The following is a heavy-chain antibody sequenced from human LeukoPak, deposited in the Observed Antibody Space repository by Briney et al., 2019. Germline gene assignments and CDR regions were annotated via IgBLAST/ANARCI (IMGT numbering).Heavy chain of an antibody. CDR2: ISGSGGST. J-gene: IGHJ4*02. CDR1: GFIFSRYA. V-gene: IGHV3-23*01. Sequence: GGSLRLSCAASGFIFSRYAMTWVRQAPGKGLEWVSSISGSGGSTYYADSVKGRFTISRDNVKNSLYLQMNSLGDEDTAVYYCARDRRYDALTGYYNYYFDYWGLGTLVTVSS. D-gene: IGHD3-9*01. CDR3: ARDRRYDALTGYYNYYFDY.